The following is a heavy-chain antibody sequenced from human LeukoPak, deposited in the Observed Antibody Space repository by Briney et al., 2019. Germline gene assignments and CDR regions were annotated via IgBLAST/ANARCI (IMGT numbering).Heavy chain of an antibody. Sequence: SETLSLTCAVYGGSFSGYYWSWIRQPPGKGLEWIGEINHSGSTNYNPSLKSRVTISVDTSKNQFSLKLSSVTAADTAVYYCARGLTRRPQAPRRYYYYYYYYMDVWGKGTTVTVSS. V-gene: IGHV4-34*01. J-gene: IGHJ6*03. CDR3: ARGLTRRPQAPRRYYYYYYYYMDV. CDR1: GGSFSGYY. CDR2: INHSGST. D-gene: IGHD3-10*01.